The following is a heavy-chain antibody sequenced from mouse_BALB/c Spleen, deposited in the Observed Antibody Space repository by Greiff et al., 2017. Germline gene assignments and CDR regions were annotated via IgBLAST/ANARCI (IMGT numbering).Heavy chain of an antibody. D-gene: IGHD5-1*01. CDR1: GFTFSSYG. J-gene: IGHJ3*01. V-gene: IGHV5-6*01. Sequence: EVQRVESGGDLVKPGGSLKLSCAASGFTFSSYGMSWVRQTPDKRLEWVATISSGGSYTYYPDSVKGRFTISRDNAKNTLYLQMSSLKSEDTAMYYCARHLDLRGFAYWGQGTLVTVSA. CDR2: ISSGGSYT. CDR3: ARHLDLRGFAY.